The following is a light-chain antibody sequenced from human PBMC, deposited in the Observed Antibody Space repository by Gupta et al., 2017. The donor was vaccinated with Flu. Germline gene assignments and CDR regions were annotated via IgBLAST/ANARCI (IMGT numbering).Light chain of an antibody. J-gene: IGKJ3*01. Sequence: DIQMTQSPSSLSASVGDRVTITCRASQSISSYLNWYQQKPGKDPKLLIYAASSLQSGVTSRFSGSGSGTDFTLTISSLQPEDVATYYCQQSYSTPRFTFGPGTKVEIK. CDR1: QSISSY. CDR3: QQSYSTPRFT. V-gene: IGKV1-39*01. CDR2: AAS.